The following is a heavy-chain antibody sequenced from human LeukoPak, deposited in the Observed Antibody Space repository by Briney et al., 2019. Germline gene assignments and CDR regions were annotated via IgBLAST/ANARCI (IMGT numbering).Heavy chain of an antibody. CDR2: ISGSGGST. Sequence: PGGSLRLSCAASGFTFSSFAMNWVRQAPGKGLEWVSAISGSGGSTYYADSVKGRFTISRDNSKNTLYLQMNSLRAEDTAVYYCAKVFCSSTSCYRGAFDIWGQGTMVTVSS. V-gene: IGHV3-23*01. CDR1: GFTFSSFA. J-gene: IGHJ3*02. CDR3: AKVFCSSTSCYRGAFDI. D-gene: IGHD2-2*02.